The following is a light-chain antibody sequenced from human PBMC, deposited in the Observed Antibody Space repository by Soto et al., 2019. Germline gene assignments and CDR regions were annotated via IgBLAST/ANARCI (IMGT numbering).Light chain of an antibody. CDR3: QHYSDRPLT. V-gene: IGKV3-15*01. CDR2: ATS. J-gene: IGKJ4*01. Sequence: EIVVTQSPATLSVSPGERATLSCRASQSVGNNFAWYQQKPGQAPRLLIFATSTRATGVPARFSGSGSGTEFTLTISSLQPEDYEVYYCQHYSDRPLTFGGGTKVEIE. CDR1: QSVGNN.